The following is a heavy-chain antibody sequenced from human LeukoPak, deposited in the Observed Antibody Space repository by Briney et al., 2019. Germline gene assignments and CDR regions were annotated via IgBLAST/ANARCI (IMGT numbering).Heavy chain of an antibody. CDR1: GFTFSSYS. J-gene: IGHJ6*03. CDR2: ISSSSYI. D-gene: IGHD6-6*01. CDR3: AKDRPLAGPYYMDV. Sequence: GGSLRLSCAASGFTFSSYSMNWVRQAPGKGLEWVSSISSSSYIYYADSVKGRFTISRDNSKNTLYLQMNSLRAEDTAVYYCAKDRPLAGPYYMDVWGKGTTVTISS. V-gene: IGHV3-21*01.